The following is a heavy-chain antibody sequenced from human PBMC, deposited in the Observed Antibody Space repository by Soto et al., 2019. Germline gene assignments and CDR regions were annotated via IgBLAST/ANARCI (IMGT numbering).Heavy chain of an antibody. J-gene: IGHJ6*02. CDR1: GFTFSSYS. V-gene: IGHV3-21*01. CDR2: ISSSSSYI. D-gene: IGHD4-17*01. CDR3: ARKRRVTTHYYYYYSGMDV. Sequence: PGGSLRLSCAASGFTFSSYSMNWVRQAPGKGLEWVSSISSSSSYIYYADSVKGRFTISRDNAKNSLYLQMNSLRAEDTAVYYCARKRRVTTHYYYYYSGMDVWGHVTT.